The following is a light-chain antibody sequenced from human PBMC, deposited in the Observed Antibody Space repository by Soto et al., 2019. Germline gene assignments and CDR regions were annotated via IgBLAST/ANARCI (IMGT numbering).Light chain of an antibody. CDR2: EVS. V-gene: IGLV2-8*01. CDR3: SCYAYIGNLKL. Sequence: QSALTQPPSASESPGQSVTISCTGASSGVGDYTFVSWFQQLPGRAPKLILYEVSKRPSGVPDRFSGSNSGNTASLTVSGLRPHDEDEDYCSCYAYIGNLKLFGGGTQLTVL. J-gene: IGLJ2*01. CDR1: SSGVGDYTF.